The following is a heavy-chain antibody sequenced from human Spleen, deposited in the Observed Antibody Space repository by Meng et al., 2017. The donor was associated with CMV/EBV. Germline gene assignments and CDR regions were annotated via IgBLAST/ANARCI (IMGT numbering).Heavy chain of an antibody. D-gene: IGHD3-3*01. V-gene: IGHV3-33*01. Sequence: GFTLSTHGVHWVRQAPGKGLEWVAVIWFDGYNKFYADSVKGRFTISRDDSKSTLYLQMNSLRPEDSALYYCARDRALRGQFLEWFLTWGQGTLVTVSS. CDR2: IWFDGYNK. CDR1: GFTLSTHG. CDR3: ARDRALRGQFLEWFLT. J-gene: IGHJ4*02.